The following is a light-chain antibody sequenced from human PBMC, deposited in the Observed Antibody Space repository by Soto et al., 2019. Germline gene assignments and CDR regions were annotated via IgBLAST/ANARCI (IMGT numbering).Light chain of an antibody. CDR2: DAS. V-gene: IGKV1-5*01. Sequence: DIQMTQSPSTLSASVGDRVTITCRASQSISSWLAWYQQKPGKAPKLLIYDASSFKSGVPSRFSGSGSGTEFTLAISSLQPDDFATYHCQQYSFYPLTFGGGTKVDIK. CDR3: QQYSFYPLT. J-gene: IGKJ4*01. CDR1: QSISSW.